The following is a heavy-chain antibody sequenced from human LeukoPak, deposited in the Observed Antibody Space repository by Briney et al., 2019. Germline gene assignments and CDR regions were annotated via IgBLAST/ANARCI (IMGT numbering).Heavy chain of an antibody. CDR3: AREAYYYGSGSYYRPFDY. J-gene: IGHJ4*02. CDR2: IYYSGTT. V-gene: IGHV4-39*07. CDR1: GGSISSSSYY. Sequence: SETLSLTCTVSGGSISSSSYYWGWIRQPPGMGLEWIVSIYYSGTTYYNPSLKSRVTISVDTSKNQFSLKLSSVTAADTAVYYCAREAYYYGSGSYYRPFDYWGQGTLVTVSS. D-gene: IGHD3-10*01.